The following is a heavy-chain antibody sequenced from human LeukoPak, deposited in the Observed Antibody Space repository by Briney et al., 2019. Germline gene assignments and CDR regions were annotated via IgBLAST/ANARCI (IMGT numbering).Heavy chain of an antibody. J-gene: IGHJ6*04. V-gene: IGHV1-69*13. CDR2: IIPIFGTA. CDR1: GGTFSSYA. D-gene: IGHD6-13*01. CDR3: ARDRDSSSWPDYYYYGMDV. Sequence: EASVMVSCKASGGTFSSYAISWVRQAPGQGLEWMGGIIPIFGTANYAQKFQGRVTVTADESTSTAYMELSSLRSEDTAVYYCARDRDSSSWPDYYYYGMDVWGKGTTVTVSS.